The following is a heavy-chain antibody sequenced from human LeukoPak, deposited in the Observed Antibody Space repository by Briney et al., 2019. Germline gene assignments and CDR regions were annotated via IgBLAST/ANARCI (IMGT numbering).Heavy chain of an antibody. Sequence: GGSLRLSCAASGFTFSTYDMMWVRQTPDSGLEWVSIISGSGGTTYYADSVKGRFTISRDNSKNTLYLEMNSLRAEDTAVYYCAKTGHSSGWYGDFDYWGQGTLVTVSS. J-gene: IGHJ4*02. D-gene: IGHD6-19*01. V-gene: IGHV3-23*01. CDR3: AKTGHSSGWYGDFDY. CDR1: GFTFSTYD. CDR2: ISGSGGTT.